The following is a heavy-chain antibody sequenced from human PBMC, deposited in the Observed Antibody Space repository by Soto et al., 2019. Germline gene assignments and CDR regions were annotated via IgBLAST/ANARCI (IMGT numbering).Heavy chain of an antibody. V-gene: IGHV3-53*01. CDR1: GFSVSSNY. Sequence: ESGGGLIHPGGSLRLSCAASGFSVSSNYMSWVRQAPGKGLEWVSVIYSGGNTHYADSVKGRFTISRDNSKNTLYLQMNSLRAEDTAVYYCARDSTWIPYYHYGMDVWGQGTTVTVSS. J-gene: IGHJ6*02. CDR2: IYSGGNT. D-gene: IGHD5-18*01. CDR3: ARDSTWIPYYHYGMDV.